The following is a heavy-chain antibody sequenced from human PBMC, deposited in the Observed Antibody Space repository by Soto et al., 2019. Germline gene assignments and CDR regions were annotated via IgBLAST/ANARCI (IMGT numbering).Heavy chain of an antibody. J-gene: IGHJ4*02. CDR1: GLPHSNFA. V-gene: IGHV3-23*05. CDR2: IYGSGRGI. Sequence: GGSLRLSCTASGLPHSNFAMLWVRQAPGKGLECVSGIYGSGRGIEYADSVKGRFTISRDNSKNTVYLQMTDLRADDTAVYYCAKDAVYNDGLWLMDHWGQGTQVTVSS. D-gene: IGHD2-21*01. CDR3: AKDAVYNDGLWLMDH.